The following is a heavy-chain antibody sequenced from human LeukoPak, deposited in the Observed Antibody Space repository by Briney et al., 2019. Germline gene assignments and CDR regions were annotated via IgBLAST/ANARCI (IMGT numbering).Heavy chain of an antibody. Sequence: GASVKVSCKASGYTFTSYYMHWVRQAPGQGLEWMGIINPSGGSTSYAQKCEDTVTMPRDTSTSTVYMELSSLRSEDTAGYYCAIDRYDYWGQGTLVTVSS. D-gene: IGHD3-9*01. J-gene: IGHJ4*02. CDR2: INPSGGST. V-gene: IGHV1-46*01. CDR3: AIDRYDY. CDR1: GYTFTSYY.